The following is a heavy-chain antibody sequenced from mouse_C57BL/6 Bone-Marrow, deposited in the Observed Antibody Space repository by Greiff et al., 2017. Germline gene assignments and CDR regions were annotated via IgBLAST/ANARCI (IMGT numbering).Heavy chain of an antibody. CDR1: GYTFTSYW. Sequence: VQLQQPGAELVMPGASVKLSCKASGYTFTSYWMHWVKQRPGQGLEWIGEIDPSASYTNYNQKFKGKSTLTVDKSSSTAYMQLSSLTSEDSAVYYCARDGYGSSYAVFDYWGQGTTLTVSS. CDR3: ARDGYGSSYAVFDY. V-gene: IGHV1-69*01. J-gene: IGHJ2*01. D-gene: IGHD1-1*01. CDR2: IDPSASYT.